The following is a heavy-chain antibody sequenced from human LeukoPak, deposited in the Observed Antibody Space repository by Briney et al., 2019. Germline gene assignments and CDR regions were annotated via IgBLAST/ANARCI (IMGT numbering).Heavy chain of an antibody. CDR3: AKDKTRGADYYYGMDV. V-gene: IGHV3-30*04. CDR2: ISYDGSNK. J-gene: IGHJ6*02. Sequence: GRSLRLSCAASGFTFSSYAMHWVRQAPGKGLEWVAVISYDGSNKYYADSVKGRFTISRDNSKNTLYLQMNSLRAEDTAVYYCAKDKTRGADYYYGMDVWGQGTTVTVSS. D-gene: IGHD3-10*01. CDR1: GFTFSSYA.